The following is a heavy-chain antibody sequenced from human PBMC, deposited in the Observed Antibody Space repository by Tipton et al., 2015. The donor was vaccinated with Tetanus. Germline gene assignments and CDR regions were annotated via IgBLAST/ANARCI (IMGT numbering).Heavy chain of an antibody. CDR2: IDNDNGKA. V-gene: IGHV1-18*01. CDR1: GYSFTKYG. CDR3: ARATANSAFDF. D-gene: IGHD2-21*02. Sequence: QLVQSGGEVKKLGASVKVSCKASGYSFTKYGISWVRQAPGQGLEWMGWIDNDNGKANYAYRFQDRVTMSTDASSNTVYMELRSLRSDDTAVYFCARATANSAFDFWGQGTRVIVSS. J-gene: IGHJ4*02.